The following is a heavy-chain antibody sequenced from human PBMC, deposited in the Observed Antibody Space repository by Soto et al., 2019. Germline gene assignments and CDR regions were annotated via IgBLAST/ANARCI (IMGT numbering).Heavy chain of an antibody. CDR3: ARGSTVTREFADY. CDR2: IYSGGST. Sequence: EVQLVESGGGLIQPGGSLSLSCAASGFTVSSNYMSWVRQAPGKGLEWVSVIYSGGSTYYAGSVKGRFTISRDNSKNTLYLQMNSLRAEDTAVYYCARGSTVTREFADYWGQGTLVTVSS. J-gene: IGHJ4*02. CDR1: GFTVSSNY. D-gene: IGHD4-17*01. V-gene: IGHV3-53*01.